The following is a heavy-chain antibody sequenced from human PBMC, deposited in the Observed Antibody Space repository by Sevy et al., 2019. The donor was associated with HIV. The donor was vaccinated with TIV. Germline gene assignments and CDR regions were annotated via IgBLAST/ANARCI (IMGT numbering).Heavy chain of an antibody. CDR3: ACHMVHSSGGHGMDV. V-gene: IGHV4-59*12. J-gene: IGHJ6*02. CDR1: GGSISSYY. Sequence: KQSQTLSLTCTVSGGSISSYYWSWIRQPPGKGLEWIGYIYYRGSTNYKPSLKSRVTISVDISKNQVSLKLSSVTVADTAVYYCACHMVHSSGGHGMDVWGRGTTVTVSS. CDR2: IYYRGST. D-gene: IGHD6-19*01.